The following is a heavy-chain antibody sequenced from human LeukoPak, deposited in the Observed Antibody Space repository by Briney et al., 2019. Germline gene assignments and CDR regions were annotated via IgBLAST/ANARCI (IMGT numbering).Heavy chain of an antibody. J-gene: IGHJ4*02. Sequence: ASVKVSCKASGYTFTGYYMHWARQAPGQGLEWMGWINPNSGGTNYAQKFQGRVTMTRDTSISTAYMELSRLRSDDTAVYYCARASGTLGYCSSTSCPRYFDYWGQGTLVTVSS. CDR2: INPNSGGT. CDR3: ARASGTLGYCSSTSCPRYFDY. CDR1: GYTFTGYY. V-gene: IGHV1-2*02. D-gene: IGHD2-2*01.